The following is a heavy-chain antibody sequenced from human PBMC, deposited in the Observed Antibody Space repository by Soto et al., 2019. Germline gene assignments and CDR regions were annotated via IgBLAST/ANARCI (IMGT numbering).Heavy chain of an antibody. D-gene: IGHD1-26*01. CDR2: ISYDGSNK. CDR3: AKDPHGGELLRSEPKERTYYGMDV. Sequence: GGSLRLSCAASGFTFSSYGMHWVRQAPGKGLEWVAVISYDGSNKYYADSVKGRFTISRDNSKNTLYLQMNSLRAEDTAVYYCAKDPHGGELLRSEPKERTYYGMDVWGQGTTVTVSS. CDR1: GFTFSSYG. V-gene: IGHV3-30*18. J-gene: IGHJ6*02.